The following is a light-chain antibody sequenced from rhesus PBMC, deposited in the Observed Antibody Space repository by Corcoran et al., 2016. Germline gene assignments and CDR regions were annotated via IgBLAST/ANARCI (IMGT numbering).Light chain of an antibody. CDR3: QQHKTYPPA. V-gene: IGKV1-33*02. CDR2: AAS. Sequence: DIQMTQSPSSLSASVGDTVTITCQASQGIGKYLAWYQLKPGKAPKFLIYAASTLQSGVPSRFSGSGSGTEFRLPISSLQPEEFATYYCQQHKTYPPAFGPGTKVEI. CDR1: QGIGKY. J-gene: IGKJ1*01.